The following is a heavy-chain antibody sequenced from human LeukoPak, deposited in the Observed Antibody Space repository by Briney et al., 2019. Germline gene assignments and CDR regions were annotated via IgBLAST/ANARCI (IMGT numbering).Heavy chain of an antibody. CDR2: IKQDGSEK. D-gene: IGHD1-7*01. V-gene: IGHV3-7*01. CDR1: GFTFSSYW. CDR3: ATAAYNWNYYFDY. J-gene: IGHJ4*02. Sequence: GSLRLSCAASGFTFSSYWMSWVRQAPGKGLEWVANIKQDGSEKHYVDSVKGRFTIPRDNAKDSLYLQMNSLRAEDTAVYYCATAAYNWNYYFDYWGQGTLVSVSS.